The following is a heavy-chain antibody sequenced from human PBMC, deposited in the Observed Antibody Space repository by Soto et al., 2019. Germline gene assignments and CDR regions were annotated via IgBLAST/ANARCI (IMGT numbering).Heavy chain of an antibody. Sequence: EVQLVESGGGLVQPGGSLRLSCAASGFTVSSNYMSWVRQAPGKGLEWVSVIYSGGSTYYADSVKGRFTISRDNSKNTLYLEMNSLRGEDTAVYYCARMGDSSVYSGWFDRWGQGTLVTVSS. J-gene: IGHJ5*02. CDR1: GFTVSSNY. V-gene: IGHV3-66*01. D-gene: IGHD3-22*01. CDR3: ARMGDSSVYSGWFDR. CDR2: IYSGGST.